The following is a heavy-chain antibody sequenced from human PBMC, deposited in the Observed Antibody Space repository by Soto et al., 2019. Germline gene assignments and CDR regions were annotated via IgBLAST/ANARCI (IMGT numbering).Heavy chain of an antibody. J-gene: IGHJ5*02. D-gene: IGHD2-21*02. V-gene: IGHV4-61*01. CDR3: ARLPVLVTAIWFDP. Sequence: SETLSLTCTVSGASVSSGNYYWSWIRQPPGKGLEWIGHIYYSGSTNYNPSLKSRVTISLDTSKNQFSLKLSSVTAADTAVYYCARLPVLVTAIWFDPWGQGTLVTVSS. CDR2: IYYSGST. CDR1: GASVSSGNYY.